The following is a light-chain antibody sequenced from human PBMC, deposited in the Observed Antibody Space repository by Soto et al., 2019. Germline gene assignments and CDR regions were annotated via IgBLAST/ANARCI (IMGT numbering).Light chain of an antibody. CDR1: SSDVGGYNY. V-gene: IGLV2-11*01. Sequence: QAVVTQPRSVSGSPGQSVTISCTGTSSDVGGYNYVSWYQQHPGKAPKLMIYDVSKRPSGVPDRFSGSKSGNTASLTISGLQAEDEADYYCCSYAGSYTVFGGGTKVTVL. CDR2: DVS. CDR3: CSYAGSYTV. J-gene: IGLJ3*02.